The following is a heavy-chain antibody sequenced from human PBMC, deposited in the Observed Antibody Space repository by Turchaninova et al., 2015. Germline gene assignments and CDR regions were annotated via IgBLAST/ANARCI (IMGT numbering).Heavy chain of an antibody. CDR1: GYSISSGYY. CDR2: IYHSGST. CDR3: ARRRGSAYFDF. Sequence: QVPLQESGPGLVKPSETLSLTCAVSGYSISSGYYGGWLRRPPGKGLEWIGSIYHSGSTYYNPSLKSRVTISVDTSKNQFSLKLSSVTAADTAVYYCARRRGSAYFDFWGQGTLVTVSS. V-gene: IGHV4-38-2*01. D-gene: IGHD3-10*01. J-gene: IGHJ4*02.